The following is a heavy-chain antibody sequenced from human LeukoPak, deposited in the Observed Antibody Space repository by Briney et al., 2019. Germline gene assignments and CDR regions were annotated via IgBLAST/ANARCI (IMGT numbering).Heavy chain of an antibody. CDR1: GYSFTSYW. Sequence: GESLQISCKGSGYSFTSYWIGWVRQMPGKGLEWMGIIYPGDSDTRYSPSFQGQVTISADKSISTAYLQWSSLKASDTAMYYCARHHYYDSSGYVYGMDVWGQGTTVTVSS. D-gene: IGHD3-22*01. V-gene: IGHV5-51*01. CDR2: IYPGDSDT. J-gene: IGHJ6*02. CDR3: ARHHYYDSSGYVYGMDV.